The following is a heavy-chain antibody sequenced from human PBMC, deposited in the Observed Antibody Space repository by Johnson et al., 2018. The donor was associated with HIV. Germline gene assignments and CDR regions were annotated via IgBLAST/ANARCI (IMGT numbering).Heavy chain of an antibody. V-gene: IGHV3-30-3*02. D-gene: IGHD3-22*01. J-gene: IGHJ3*02. CDR2: ISYDGSNK. Sequence: QVQLVESGGGVVQPGRSLRLSCAASGFTFSSYAMHWVRQAPGKGLEWVAVISYDGSNKYYADSVKGRFTISRDNSKNTLYLHMNSLRAEDTAVYYCAKHSSGYRDAFDIWGQGTMVTVSS. CDR1: GFTFSSYA. CDR3: AKHSSGYRDAFDI.